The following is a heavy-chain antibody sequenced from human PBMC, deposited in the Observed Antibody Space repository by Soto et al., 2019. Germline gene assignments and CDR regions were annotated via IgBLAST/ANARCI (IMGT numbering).Heavy chain of an antibody. Sequence: QITLKESGPTLVRPPQTLTLTCTFSGFSLTSGVGVGWIRQPPGRALEWLALIYWDDDKRYSPSLKNRPTITKDTSKSHVVLTMTNVGPVDTTTYFCAHIDPEIVTVGGHGGFDSWGQGTLVTVSS. D-gene: IGHD5-12*01. J-gene: IGHJ4*02. CDR1: GFSLTSGVG. V-gene: IGHV2-5*02. CDR2: IYWDDDK. CDR3: AHIDPEIVTVGGHGGFDS.